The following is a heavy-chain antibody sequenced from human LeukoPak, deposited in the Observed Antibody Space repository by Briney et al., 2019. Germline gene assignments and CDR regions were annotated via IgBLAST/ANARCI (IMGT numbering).Heavy chain of an antibody. V-gene: IGHV3-30*03. J-gene: IGHJ4*02. Sequence: GGSLRLSCAASGFTFSSYGMHWVRQAPGKGLEWVAVISYDGSNKYYADSVKGRFTISRDNSKNTLYLQMNSLRAEDTAVYYCASGSSWEYFDYWGQGTLVTVSS. CDR1: GFTFSSYG. CDR3: ASGSSWEYFDY. CDR2: ISYDGSNK. D-gene: IGHD6-13*01.